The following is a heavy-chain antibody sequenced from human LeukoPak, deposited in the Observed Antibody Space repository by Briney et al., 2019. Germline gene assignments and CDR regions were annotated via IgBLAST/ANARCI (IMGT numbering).Heavy chain of an antibody. J-gene: IGHJ5*02. D-gene: IGHD5-12*01. V-gene: IGHV1-2*02. Sequence: ASVQVSCKASGYTFTTFDIHWVRQAPGQGLEWMGWINPNSGGTKYAQKFQGRITMTRDTSISTAFMEVSRLRSDDTAVYYCTKSDGGGYDFHPWGQGTLVTVSS. CDR2: INPNSGGT. CDR3: TKSDGGGYDFHP. CDR1: GYTFTTFD.